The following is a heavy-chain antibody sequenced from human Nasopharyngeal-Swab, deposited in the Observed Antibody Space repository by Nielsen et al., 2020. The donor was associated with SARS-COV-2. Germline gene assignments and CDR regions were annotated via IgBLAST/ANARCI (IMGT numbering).Heavy chain of an antibody. CDR3: TRDTPAMFAY. CDR1: GFMIRSYW. CDR2: IKQDGSEK. J-gene: IGHJ4*02. Sequence: LSLTCAASGFMIRSYWMSWVRQAPGKGLEWVANIKQDGSEKHYVGSVKGRFTISRDNAKNSLYLQMNNLRAEDSAVYYCTRDTPAMFAYWGQGTLVTVSS. V-gene: IGHV3-7*01.